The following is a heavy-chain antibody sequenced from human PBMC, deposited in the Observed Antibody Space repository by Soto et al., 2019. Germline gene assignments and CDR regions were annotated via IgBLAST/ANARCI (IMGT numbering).Heavy chain of an antibody. V-gene: IGHV3-49*03. CDR2: IRSKPYDGTT. J-gene: IGHJ6*02. CDR1: GFTVGYYA. CDR3: AKDLFSMVRGASYYSYGMDV. Sequence: GGSLRLSCTASGFTVGYYAMSWFRQAPGKGLEWVGFIRSKPYDGTTEYAASAKGRFTISRDDSKSIAYLQMNSLKTEDTAVYYCAKDLFSMVRGASYYSYGMDVWGQGTTVTVSS. D-gene: IGHD3-10*01.